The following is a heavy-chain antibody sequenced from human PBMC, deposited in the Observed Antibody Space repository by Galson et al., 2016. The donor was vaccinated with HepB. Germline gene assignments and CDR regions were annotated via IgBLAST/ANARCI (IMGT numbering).Heavy chain of an antibody. V-gene: IGHV3-7*03. CDR2: INEDGSKK. Sequence: SLRLSCAVSGFTVSNHYISWVRQAPGKGPEWMAHINEDGSKKYYVDSVKGRFNISRDNAKNSLYLQMNSLIAEDTAFYYCAKDIEPNYSRSGSYGFSLVDFWGQGPLVTVSS. CDR3: AKDIEPNYSRSGSYGFSLVDF. D-gene: IGHD3-10*01. J-gene: IGHJ4*02. CDR1: GFTVSNHY.